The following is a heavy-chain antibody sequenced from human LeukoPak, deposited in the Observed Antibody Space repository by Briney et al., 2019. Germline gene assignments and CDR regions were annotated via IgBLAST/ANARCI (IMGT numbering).Heavy chain of an antibody. V-gene: IGHV3-30-3*02. D-gene: IGHD6-13*01. J-gene: IGHJ4*02. Sequence: YADSVKGRFTISRDNSNNTLYLQMNSLRPEDTAVYYCAKDLSRVAYSSSWGTFDYGGQGTLVTVSS. CDR3: AKDLSRVAYSSSWGTFDY.